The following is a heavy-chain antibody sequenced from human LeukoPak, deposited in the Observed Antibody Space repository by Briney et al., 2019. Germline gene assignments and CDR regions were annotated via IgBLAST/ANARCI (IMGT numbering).Heavy chain of an antibody. Sequence: GGSLRLSCASSGFTYSRYEMNWVGQAPGKGLEWVSYISSSGSTIYYADSVKGRFTISRDNAKNSLYLQMNSLRAEDTAVYYCARESHDDLVVPATYGGPAGDAFDIWGQGTMVTVSS. D-gene: IGHD2-15*01. V-gene: IGHV3-48*03. CDR2: ISSSGSTI. CDR3: ARESHDDLVVPATYGGPAGDAFDI. CDR1: GFTYSRYE. J-gene: IGHJ3*02.